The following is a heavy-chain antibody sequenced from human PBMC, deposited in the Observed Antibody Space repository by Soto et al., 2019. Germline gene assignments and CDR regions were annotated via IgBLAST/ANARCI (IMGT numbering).Heavy chain of an antibody. Sequence: QVQLVQSGAEVKKPGASVKVSCKASGDTFSNYYIHWVRQAPGQGLEWMGTINPSGGHTTYAQKFRGRVTKTRDTSTSALYMERTSLRSEDTAVYYWARGGHVVVVTAAFDYWGQGTLVTVSS. CDR2: INPSGGHT. CDR1: GDTFSNYY. CDR3: ARGGHVVVVTAAFDY. V-gene: IGHV1-46*03. D-gene: IGHD2-21*02. J-gene: IGHJ4*02.